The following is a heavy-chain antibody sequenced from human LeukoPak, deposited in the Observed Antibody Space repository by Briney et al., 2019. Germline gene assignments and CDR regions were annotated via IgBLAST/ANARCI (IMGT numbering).Heavy chain of an antibody. CDR1: GFSFSSYA. D-gene: IGHD6-19*01. V-gene: IGHV3-23*01. CDR3: VKNLRLVISVAGTPRDAFDI. CDR2: ISGSGATT. J-gene: IGHJ3*02. Sequence: GGSLRLSCAASGFSFSSYAMSWVRQAPGKGLEWVSFISGSGATTYYVDSVKGRFTISRDNSQNTVYLQMNTLTDEDTAVYYCVKNLRLVISVAGTPRDAFDIWGQGTVVTVSS.